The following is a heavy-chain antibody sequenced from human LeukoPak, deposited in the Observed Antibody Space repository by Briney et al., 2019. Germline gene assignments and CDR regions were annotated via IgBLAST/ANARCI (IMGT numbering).Heavy chain of an antibody. CDR2: INPNSGGT. Sequence: ASVKVSCKASGYTFTGYYMHWVRQAPGQGLEWMGWINPNSGGTHYAQKFQGRVTMTRDTSTSTVYMELSSLRSEDTAVYYCASGGQTTEFDYWGQGTLVTVSS. CDR1: GYTFTGYY. D-gene: IGHD4-17*01. J-gene: IGHJ4*02. CDR3: ASGGQTTEFDY. V-gene: IGHV1-2*02.